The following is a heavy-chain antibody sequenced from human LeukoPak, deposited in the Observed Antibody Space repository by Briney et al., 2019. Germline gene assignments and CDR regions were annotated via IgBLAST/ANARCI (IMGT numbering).Heavy chain of an antibody. Sequence: PSETLSLTCTVSGGSISSSSYYWGWIRQPPGKGLEWIGSIYYSGSTYYNPSLKSRVTISVDTSKNQFSLNLSSVTAADTAVYYCARAGWTSSGTQNPKPHFDYWGQGTLVTVSS. J-gene: IGHJ4*02. CDR1: GGSISSSSYY. CDR2: IYYSGST. D-gene: IGHD1-26*01. CDR3: ARAGWTSSGTQNPKPHFDY. V-gene: IGHV4-39*07.